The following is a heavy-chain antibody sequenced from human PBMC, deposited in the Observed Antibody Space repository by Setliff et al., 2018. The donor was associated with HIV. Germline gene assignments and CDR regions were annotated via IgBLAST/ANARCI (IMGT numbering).Heavy chain of an antibody. CDR2: IHYSGST. J-gene: IGHJ4*02. CDR3: LDSSSYYLGFFKN. Sequence: SETLSLTCTVSGASISSYYWSWIRQSPGKRLEWIGYIHYSGSTNYNPSLNSRVAILIDTSKNQFSLKLTSVTAADTGVYYCLDSSSYYLGFFKNWGQGTQVTVSS. CDR1: GASISSYY. D-gene: IGHD6-19*01. V-gene: IGHV4-59*01.